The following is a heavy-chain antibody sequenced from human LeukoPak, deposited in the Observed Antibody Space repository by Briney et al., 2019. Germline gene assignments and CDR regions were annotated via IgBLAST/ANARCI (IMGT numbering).Heavy chain of an antibody. D-gene: IGHD2-2*01. Sequence: GGSLRLSCAASGFTFSSYSMNWVRQAPGKGLEWVSSISSSSSYIYYADSVKGRFTISRDNSKNTLYLQMNSLRAEDTAVYYCARALNVVVVPAAMGDWGQGTLVTVSS. J-gene: IGHJ4*02. CDR2: ISSSSSYI. CDR3: ARALNVVVVPAAMGD. CDR1: GFTFSSYS. V-gene: IGHV3-21*01.